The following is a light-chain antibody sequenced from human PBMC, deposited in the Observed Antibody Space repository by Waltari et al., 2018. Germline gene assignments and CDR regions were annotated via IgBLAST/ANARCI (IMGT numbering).Light chain of an antibody. J-gene: IGLJ1*01. CDR3: CAHAGGGTHYA. V-gene: IGLV2-23*01. CDR1: SSAVGSSNR. Sequence: QSALTQPASVSGSPGQSITISCTGTSSAVGSSNRVSSYQQHPGKGPKILIYEGTQRLSGVSDRFSGSKSGNTASLTLSGLQPEDEADYYCCAHAGGGTHYAFGTGTKVTVL. CDR2: EGT.